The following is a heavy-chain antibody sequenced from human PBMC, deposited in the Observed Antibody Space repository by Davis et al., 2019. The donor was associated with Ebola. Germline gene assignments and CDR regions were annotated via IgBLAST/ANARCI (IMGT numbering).Heavy chain of an antibody. V-gene: IGHV1-3*01. D-gene: IGHD3-10*02. CDR3: ARASLSVRSYGMDV. CDR1: GYTFTSYA. Sequence: ASVKVSCKASGYTFTSYAMHWVRQAPGQRLEWMGWINAGNGNTKYSQKFQGRVTITRDTSASTAYMELRSLRSDDTAVYYCARASLSVRSYGMDVWGQGTTVTVSS. J-gene: IGHJ6*02. CDR2: INAGNGNT.